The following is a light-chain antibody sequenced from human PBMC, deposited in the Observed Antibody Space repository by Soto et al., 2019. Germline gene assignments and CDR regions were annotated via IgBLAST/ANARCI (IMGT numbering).Light chain of an antibody. Sequence: ETVLTQSPGTLSLSPGERATVSCRASQSVGGNSLAWYQQRPGQAPRLLIYDTSKRATGIPDRFSGSGSGTVFTLTISRLEPADFAVYYCQQYQNSPRTFGQGTKVEIK. J-gene: IGKJ1*01. CDR2: DTS. CDR1: QSVGGNS. CDR3: QQYQNSPRT. V-gene: IGKV3-20*01.